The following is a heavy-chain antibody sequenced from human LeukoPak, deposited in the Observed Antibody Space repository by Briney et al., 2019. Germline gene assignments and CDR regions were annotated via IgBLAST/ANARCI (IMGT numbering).Heavy chain of an antibody. CDR1: GGSISSYY. Sequence: PSETLSLTCTVSGGSISSYYWSWIRQPPGKGLEWIGYIYYSGSTNYNPSLMSRVTISVDTSKNQFSLKLSSVTAADTAVYYCARTVEMATIDYWGQGTLVTVSS. D-gene: IGHD5-24*01. J-gene: IGHJ4*02. CDR2: IYYSGST. CDR3: ARTVEMATIDY. V-gene: IGHV4-59*08.